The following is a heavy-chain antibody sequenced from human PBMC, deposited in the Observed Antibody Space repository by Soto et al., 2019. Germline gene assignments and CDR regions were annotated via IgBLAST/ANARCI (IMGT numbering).Heavy chain of an antibody. CDR1: GYTFTGYY. J-gene: IGHJ6*02. CDR2: INPNSGGT. V-gene: IGHV1-2*04. D-gene: IGHD6-19*01. CDR3: ARAPLGYSSGWYEKSVERYYGMDV. Sequence: GASVKVSCKASGYTFTGYYMHWVRQAPGQGLEWMGWINPNSGGTNYAQKFQGWVTMTRDTSISTAYMELSRLRSDDTAVYYCARAPLGYSSGWYEKSVERYYGMDVWGQGTTVTVSS.